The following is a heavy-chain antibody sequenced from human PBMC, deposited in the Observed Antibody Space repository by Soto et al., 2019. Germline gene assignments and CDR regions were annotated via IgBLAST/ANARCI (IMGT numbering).Heavy chain of an antibody. J-gene: IGHJ6*02. CDR3: ARVSRIAVAGTDDYYYGMDV. CDR1: GGTFSSYA. CDR2: IIPIFGTA. Sequence: QVQLVQSGAEVKKPGSSVKVSCKASGGTFSSYAISWVRQAPGQGLEWMGGIIPIFGTANYAQKFQGRVTSTADESTSTAYMELSSLRSEDTAVYYCARVSRIAVAGTDDYYYGMDVWGQGTTVTVSS. D-gene: IGHD6-19*01. V-gene: IGHV1-69*01.